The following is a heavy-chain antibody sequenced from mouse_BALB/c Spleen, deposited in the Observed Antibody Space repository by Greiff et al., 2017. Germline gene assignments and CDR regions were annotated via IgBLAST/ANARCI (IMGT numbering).Heavy chain of an antibody. Sequence: HVHLQQSGAELAKPGASVKMSCKPSAYTFTSYWMHWVKKRLGQGLEWIGYINPSTGYTEYNQKFKDKATLTADKSSSTAYMQMSSLTSEDSAVYYCARRDSFCAMDYWGQGTSVTVSS. CDR3: ARRDSFCAMDY. CDR2: INPSTGYT. CDR1: AYTFTSYW. D-gene: IGHD3-3*01. V-gene: IGHV1-7*01. J-gene: IGHJ4*01.